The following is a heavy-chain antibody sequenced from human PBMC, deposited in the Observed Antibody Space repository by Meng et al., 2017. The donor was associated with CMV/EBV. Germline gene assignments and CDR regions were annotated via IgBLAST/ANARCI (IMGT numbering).Heavy chain of an antibody. CDR1: GGSISSSSYY. V-gene: IGHV4-39*01. Sequence: SETLSLTCTVSGGSISSSSYYWGWIRPPPGKGLEWIGSIYYSGSTYYNPSLKSPITISVDTSKNQFSLKLSSVTAADTAVYYCASHLGVVPDAFDVWGQGTMVTVSS. CDR3: ASHLGVVPDAFDV. J-gene: IGHJ3*01. CDR2: IYYSGST. D-gene: IGHD2-21*01.